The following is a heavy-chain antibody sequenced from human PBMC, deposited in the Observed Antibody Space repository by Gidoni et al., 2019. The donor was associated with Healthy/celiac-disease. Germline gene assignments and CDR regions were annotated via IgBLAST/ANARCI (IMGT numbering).Heavy chain of an antibody. Sequence: EVQLVESGGGLVKPGGSLRLSCAASGFTFSSYSMNWVRQAPGKGLEWVSSISSSSSYIYYADSVKGRFTISRDNAKNSLYLQMNSLRAEDTAVYYCARGGAGATGAPFDYWGQGTLVTVSS. V-gene: IGHV3-21*01. J-gene: IGHJ4*02. D-gene: IGHD1-26*01. CDR2: ISSSSSYI. CDR3: ARGGAGATGAPFDY. CDR1: GFTFSSYS.